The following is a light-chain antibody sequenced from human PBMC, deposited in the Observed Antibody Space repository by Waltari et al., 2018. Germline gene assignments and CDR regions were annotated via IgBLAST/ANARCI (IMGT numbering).Light chain of an antibody. V-gene: IGKV3-15*01. CDR1: NIGSKS. CDR2: GAS. CDR3: QQYNNWPPYT. Sequence: PPSVSVAPGQTARVTCGGNNIGSKSVHWYQQKPGQAPRLLIYGASTRATGIPARFSGSGSGTEFTLTISSLQSEDFAVYYCQQYNNWPPYTFGQGTKLEIK. J-gene: IGKJ2*01.